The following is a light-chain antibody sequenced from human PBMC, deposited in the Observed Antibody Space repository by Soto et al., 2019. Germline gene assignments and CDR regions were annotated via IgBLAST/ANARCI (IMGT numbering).Light chain of an antibody. CDR3: QSYDRSLSGSRV. CDR2: DNS. Sequence: QSVLTQPPSVSVAPGQRVTISCTGSSSNIGAGYDVHWYQQLPGTAPKLLIYDNSNRPSGVPDRFSGSKSGTSASLAITGLQAEDEADYYCQSYDRSLSGSRVFGTGTKLTVL. V-gene: IGLV1-40*01. J-gene: IGLJ1*01. CDR1: SSNIGAGYD.